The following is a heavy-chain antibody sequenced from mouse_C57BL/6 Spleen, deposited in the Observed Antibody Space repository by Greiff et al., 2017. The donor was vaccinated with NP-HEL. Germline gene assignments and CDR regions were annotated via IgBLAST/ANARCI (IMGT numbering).Heavy chain of an antibody. CDR2: IRNKANGYTT. Sequence: DVMLVESGGGLVQPGGSLSLSCAASGFTFTDYYMSWVRQPPGKALEWLGFIRNKANGYTTEYSASVKGRFTISSDNSQSILYLQMNALRAEDSATYYCARSSYYYGSSSWFAYWGQGTLVTVSA. CDR1: GFTFTDYY. V-gene: IGHV7-3*01. J-gene: IGHJ3*01. CDR3: ARSSYYYGSSSWFAY. D-gene: IGHD1-1*01.